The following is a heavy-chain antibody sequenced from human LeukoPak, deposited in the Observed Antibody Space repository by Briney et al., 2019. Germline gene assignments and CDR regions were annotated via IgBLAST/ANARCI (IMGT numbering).Heavy chain of an antibody. V-gene: IGHV4-59*01. Sequence: SETLSLTCTVSGGSIRSYYWSWIRQPPGKGLEWIAYIYYSGSTNYNPSLKSRVTISVDTSKNQFSLKLSSVTAADTAVYYCARTTEGYCSSTRCYGFDYYYYMDVWGKGTTVTISS. CDR3: ARTTEGYCSSTRCYGFDYYYYMDV. D-gene: IGHD2-2*01. CDR2: IYYSGST. J-gene: IGHJ6*03. CDR1: GGSIRSYY.